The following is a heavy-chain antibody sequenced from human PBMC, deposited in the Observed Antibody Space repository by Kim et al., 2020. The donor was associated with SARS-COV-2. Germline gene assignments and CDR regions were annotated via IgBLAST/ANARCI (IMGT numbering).Heavy chain of an antibody. CDR1: GFTFSDYA. Sequence: GGSLRLSCAAYGFTFSDYAMNWVRQAPGKGLEWVSGISSGVGRSDCADSVKGRFTISRDNSKNMLYLQMNSLRAEDTPVYYCANRLAANHWGRGTLVTVSS. CDR3: ANRLAANH. J-gene: IGHJ5*02. D-gene: IGHD3-22*01. CDR2: ISSGVGRS. V-gene: IGHV3-23*01.